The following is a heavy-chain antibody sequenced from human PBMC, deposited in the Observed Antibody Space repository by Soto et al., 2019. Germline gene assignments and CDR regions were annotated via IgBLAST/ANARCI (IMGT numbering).Heavy chain of an antibody. J-gene: IGHJ6*02. CDR3: ERGFWSGPREYYYYGMDV. V-gene: IGHV1-69*13. CDR1: GGIFSSYA. CDR2: IIPIFGTA. D-gene: IGHD3-3*01. Sequence: GASVKVSCKASGGIFSSYAISWVRQAPGQGLEWMGGIIPIFGTANYAQKFQGRVTITADESTSTAYMELSSLRSEDTAVYYCERGFWSGPREYYYYGMDVWGQGTTVTVSS.